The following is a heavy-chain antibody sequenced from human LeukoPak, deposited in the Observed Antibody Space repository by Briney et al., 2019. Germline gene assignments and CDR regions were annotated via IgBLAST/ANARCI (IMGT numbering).Heavy chain of an antibody. CDR1: GGTFSSYA. J-gene: IGHJ6*03. CDR2: IIPIFGTA. Sequence: SVKVSXKASGGTFSSYAISRVRQAPGQGLEWMGGIIPIFGTANYAQKFQGRVTITADESTSTAYMELSSLRSEDTAVYYCASSRYSSGYYYYYYYMDVWGKGTTVTVSS. D-gene: IGHD3-22*01. V-gene: IGHV1-69*13. CDR3: ASSRYSSGYYYYYYYMDV.